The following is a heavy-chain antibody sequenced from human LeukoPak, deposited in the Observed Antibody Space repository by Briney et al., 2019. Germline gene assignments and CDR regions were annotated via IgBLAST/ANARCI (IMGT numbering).Heavy chain of an antibody. J-gene: IGHJ4*02. D-gene: IGHD3-10*01. V-gene: IGHV3-15*01. Sequence: GGSLRLSCEASGXTFSDAWMSWVRQAPGKGLEWVGRIKSKSDGGTIDYAAPVKGRFTISRDDSKDTLYLQMNRLKTEDTAVYYCSHYGSGSYATDYWGQGTLVTVSS. CDR1: GXTFSDAW. CDR3: SHYGSGSYATDY. CDR2: IKSKSDGGTI.